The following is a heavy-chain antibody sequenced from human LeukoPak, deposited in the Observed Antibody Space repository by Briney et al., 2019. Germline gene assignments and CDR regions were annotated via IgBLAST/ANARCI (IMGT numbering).Heavy chain of an antibody. J-gene: IGHJ4*02. V-gene: IGHV3-43*02. Sequence: GGSLRLSCAASGFTFSNYKMNWVRQAPGKGLEWVSLISADGGSTFSADSVKGRFSISRDNSKNSLYLQMNSLRSEDTAMYYCAKESGKFDYWGQGTLVAVSS. CDR2: ISADGGST. CDR3: AKESGKFDY. CDR1: GFTFSNYK.